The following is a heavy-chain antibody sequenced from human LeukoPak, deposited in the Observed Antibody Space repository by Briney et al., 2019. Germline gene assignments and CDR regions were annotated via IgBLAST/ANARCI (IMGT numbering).Heavy chain of an antibody. J-gene: IGHJ4*02. Sequence: GRSLRLSCAASGFTFSTYGMHWVRQAPGKGLEWVTVIANDGSIKYYADSVKGRFTISRDNSKNTLYLQMNRLTTEDTAVYHCAREASGYDFDYWGQGTLVTVPA. V-gene: IGHV3-30*03. D-gene: IGHD5-12*01. CDR2: IANDGSIK. CDR3: AREASGYDFDY. CDR1: GFTFSTYG.